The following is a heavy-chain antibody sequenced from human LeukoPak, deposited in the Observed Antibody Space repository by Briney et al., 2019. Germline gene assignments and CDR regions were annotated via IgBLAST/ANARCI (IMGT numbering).Heavy chain of an antibody. CDR2: ISSSGSTI. CDR1: GFTFSDYY. J-gene: IGHJ4*02. D-gene: IGHD3-22*01. Sequence: GGSLRLSCAASGFTFSDYYMSWIRQAPGKGLEWVSYISSSGSTIYYADSVKGRFTISRDNAKNSLYLQMNSLRAADTAVYYCAREEYYYDSSGYYYPYYFDYWGQGTLVTVSS. CDR3: AREEYYYDSSGYYYPYYFDY. V-gene: IGHV3-11*04.